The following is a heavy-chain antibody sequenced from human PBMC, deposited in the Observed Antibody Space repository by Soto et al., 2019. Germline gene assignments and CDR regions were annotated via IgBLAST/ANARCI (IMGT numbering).Heavy chain of an antibody. CDR3: ARAGTGMVQLDY. J-gene: IGHJ4*02. D-gene: IGHD5-18*01. V-gene: IGHV4-59*01. CDR2: IYYSGST. CDR1: VASIRSYL. Sequence: TSGYMPLICTVSVASIRSYLWSWFRQPPGKGLECIGYIYYSGSTNYNPSLKSRVTISVDTSKNQFSLKLTSVTAADTAVYYCARAGTGMVQLDYWGQGTLVTVS.